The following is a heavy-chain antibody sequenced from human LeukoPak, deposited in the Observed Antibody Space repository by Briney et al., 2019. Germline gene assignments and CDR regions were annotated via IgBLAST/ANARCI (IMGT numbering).Heavy chain of an antibody. D-gene: IGHD7-27*01. Sequence: SETLSFTCAVYGGSFSGYYWSWIRQPPGKGLEWIGSIYYSGSTYYNPSLKSRVTISVDTSKNQFSLKLSSVTAADTAVYYCARRENWGPYYFDYWGQGTLVTVSS. V-gene: IGHV4-34*01. CDR3: ARRENWGPYYFDY. J-gene: IGHJ4*02. CDR2: IYYSGST. CDR1: GGSFSGYY.